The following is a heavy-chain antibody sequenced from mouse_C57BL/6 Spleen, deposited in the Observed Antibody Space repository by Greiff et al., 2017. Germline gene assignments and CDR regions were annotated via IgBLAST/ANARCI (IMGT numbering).Heavy chain of an antibody. J-gene: IGHJ4*01. CDR2: INPSNGGT. CDR1: GYTFTSYW. V-gene: IGHV1-53*01. D-gene: IGHD2-2*01. CDR3: ARGHYGYDGYYAMDY. Sequence: QVQLKQSGTELVKPGASVKLSCKASGYTFTSYWMHWVKQRPGQGLEWIGNINPSNGGTNYNEKFKSKATLTVDKSSSTAYMQLSSLTSEDSAVYYCARGHYGYDGYYAMDYWGQGTSVTVSS.